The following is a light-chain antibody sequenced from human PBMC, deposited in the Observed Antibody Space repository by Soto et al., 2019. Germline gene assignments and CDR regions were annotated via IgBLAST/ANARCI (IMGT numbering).Light chain of an antibody. CDR3: QQYNNWPRT. CDR2: GTS. Sequence: EIVMTQSPATLSVSPGERATLSCRASQSVSSNLAWYQQKPGQGPRLLIYGTSTRATGIPTRFSGSGTGTEFTLTISSLQSEDFAVYYCQQYNNWPRTFGQVTNVEIK. J-gene: IGKJ1*01. V-gene: IGKV3-15*01. CDR1: QSVSSN.